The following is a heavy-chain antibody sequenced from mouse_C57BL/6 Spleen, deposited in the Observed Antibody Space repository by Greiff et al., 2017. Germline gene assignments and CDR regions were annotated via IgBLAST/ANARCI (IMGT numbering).Heavy chain of an antibody. CDR1: GFTFSSYA. J-gene: IGHJ1*03. CDR2: ISDGGSYT. Sequence: EVQRVESGGGLVKPGGSLKLSCAASGFTFSSYAMSWVRQTPEKRLAWVATISDGGSYTYYPDNGKGRFTISRDNAKNNLYLQMSHLKSEDTAMYYCARGDDYDPNWYFDVWGTGTTVTVSS. CDR3: ARGDDYDPNWYFDV. V-gene: IGHV5-4*01. D-gene: IGHD2-4*01.